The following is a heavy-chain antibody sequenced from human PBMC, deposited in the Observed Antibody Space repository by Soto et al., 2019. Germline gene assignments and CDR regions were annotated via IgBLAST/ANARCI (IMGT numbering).Heavy chain of an antibody. D-gene: IGHD2-21*02. CDR1: GFNFTNHW. J-gene: IGHJ5*02. CDR3: ARESGDWPLNWFDP. V-gene: IGHV3-74*01. Sequence: XGSLSLSCAASGFNFTNHWMHWVRQAPGKGLVWVSRITSDGKSKAYAESVKGRFAISRDNAKNTVYLQMNGLTVEDTAVYYCARESGDWPLNWFDPWGQGTLVTVSS. CDR2: ITSDGKSK.